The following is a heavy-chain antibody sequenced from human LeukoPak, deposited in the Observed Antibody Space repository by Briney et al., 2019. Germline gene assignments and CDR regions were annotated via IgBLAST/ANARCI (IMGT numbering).Heavy chain of an antibody. CDR2: INPNSGGT. V-gene: IGHV1-2*02. CDR1: GYTFTGYY. J-gene: IGHJ4*02. D-gene: IGHD6-13*01. CDR3: ASIAAAGTGWYFDY. Sequence: AASVKVSCKASGYTFTGYYMHWVRQAPGQGLEWMGWINPNSGGTNYAQKFQGRVTMTRDTSISTAYMELSRLRSDDTAVYYCASIAAAGTGWYFDYWGQGTLVTVSS.